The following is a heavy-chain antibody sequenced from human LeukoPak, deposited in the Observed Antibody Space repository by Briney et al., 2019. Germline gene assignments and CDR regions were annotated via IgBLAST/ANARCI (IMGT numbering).Heavy chain of an antibody. CDR2: LNSEGTST. D-gene: IGHD6-13*01. Sequence: GGSLRLSCAASGLTFSNYWMHWVRQAPGKGLVWVSRLNSEGTSTTYADSVKGRFTISRDNAKNTLYLQMNSLRAEDTAVYYCARDRIIAAAGTSLGYWGQGALVTVSS. CDR3: ARDRIIAAAGTSLGY. J-gene: IGHJ4*02. V-gene: IGHV3-74*01. CDR1: GLTFSNYW.